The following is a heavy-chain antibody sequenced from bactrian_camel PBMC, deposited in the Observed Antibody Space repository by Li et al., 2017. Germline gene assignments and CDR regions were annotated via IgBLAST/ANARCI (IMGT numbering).Heavy chain of an antibody. J-gene: IGHJ6*01. CDR3: VADLAPISFMATMILLGQVPPPKFGV. D-gene: IGHD4*01. CDR1: GYIASGYC. V-gene: IGHV3S53*01. CDR2: IDTAGYT. Sequence: HVQLVESGGGSVLAGGSLRLSCAAFGYIASGYCMGWFRRAPGKEREGVAAIDTAGYTTYTYAVKGRFTISKDNAQNTLSLQMHSLKLEDSAMYYCVADLAPISFMATMILLGQVPPPKFGVWGQGTQVTVS.